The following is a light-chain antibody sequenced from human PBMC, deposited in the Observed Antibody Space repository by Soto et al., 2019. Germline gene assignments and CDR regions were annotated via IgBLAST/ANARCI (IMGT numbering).Light chain of an antibody. V-gene: IGLV2-23*02. CDR3: CSYAGSSTFL. Sequence: QSALTQPASVSGSPGQSITISCTGTSRDVGSYNLVSWYQQHPGKAPKLMIYEVSKRPSGVSNRFSGSKSGNTASLPISGLQSEDEADYYCCSYAGSSTFLFGGGTKLTVL. CDR2: EVS. J-gene: IGLJ2*01. CDR1: SRDVGSYNL.